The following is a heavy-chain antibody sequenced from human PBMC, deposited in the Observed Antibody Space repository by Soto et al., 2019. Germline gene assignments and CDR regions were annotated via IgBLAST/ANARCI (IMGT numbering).Heavy chain of an antibody. CDR3: ARAEASMIVVVFDY. Sequence: SETLSLTCTVSGGSISSYYWSWIRQPPGKGLEWIGYIYYSGSTNYNPSLKSRVTISVDTSKNQFSLKLSSVTAADTAVYYCARAEASMIVVVFDYWGQGTLVTVSS. CDR1: GGSISSYY. J-gene: IGHJ4*02. D-gene: IGHD3-22*01. CDR2: IYYSGST. V-gene: IGHV4-59*01.